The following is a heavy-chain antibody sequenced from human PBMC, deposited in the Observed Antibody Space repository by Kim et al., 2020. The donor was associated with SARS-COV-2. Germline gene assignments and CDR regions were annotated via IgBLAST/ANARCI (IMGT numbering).Heavy chain of an antibody. CDR2: IYYSGST. CDR3: ARRGVVVVPAAEGGMDV. CDR1: GGSISSSSYY. J-gene: IGHJ6*02. D-gene: IGHD2-2*01. Sequence: SETLSLTCTVSGGSISSSSYYWGWIRQPPGKGLEWIGSIYYSGSTYYNPSLKSRVTISVDTSKNQFSLKLSSVTAADTAVYYCARRGVVVVPAAEGGMDVWGQGTTVTVSS. V-gene: IGHV4-39*01.